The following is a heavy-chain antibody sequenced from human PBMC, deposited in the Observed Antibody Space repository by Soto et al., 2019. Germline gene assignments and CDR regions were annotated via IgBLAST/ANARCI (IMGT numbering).Heavy chain of an antibody. CDR3: ARVLDSSSSGFDF. Sequence: PSETLSLTCTVSGGSISGYYWRWIRQHPGKGREWIGSIFYTGSSKYNPSLQSRVAMSVDASKSQFSLNLSSVTAADTAVYYCARVLDSSSSGFDFWGQGTLVTVSS. J-gene: IGHJ4*02. V-gene: IGHV4-59*01. D-gene: IGHD6-6*01. CDR1: GGSISGYY. CDR2: IFYTGSS.